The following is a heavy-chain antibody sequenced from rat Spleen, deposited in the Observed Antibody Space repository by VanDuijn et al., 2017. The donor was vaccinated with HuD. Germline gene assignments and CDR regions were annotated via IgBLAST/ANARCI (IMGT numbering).Heavy chain of an antibody. J-gene: IGHJ2*01. CDR3: TTGNYGFDY. Sequence: EVQLVESGGGLVQPGRSMKLSCAASGFTFSNYDMAWVRQAPRRGLYWVSSITYDGFSTHYRDSVKGRFTISRDNAKSTLYLQMDSLRSEDTATYYCTTGNYGFDYWGQGVMVTVSS. V-gene: IGHV5-20*01. CDR1: GFTFSNYD. D-gene: IGHD1-11*01. CDR2: ITYDGFST.